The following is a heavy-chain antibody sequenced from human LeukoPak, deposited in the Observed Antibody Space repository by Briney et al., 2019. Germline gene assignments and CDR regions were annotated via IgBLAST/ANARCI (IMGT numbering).Heavy chain of an antibody. D-gene: IGHD7-27*01. CDR3: AKDGNWARFEN. Sequence: GGSLRLSCAASGFTFSSYGMHWVRQAPGKGLEWVSGITGSGGTTYYEDSVKGRFTISRDNSKNTLYLQMNSPRAEDTAAYYCAKDGNWARFENWGQGTLVTVSS. CDR1: GFTFSSYG. J-gene: IGHJ4*02. CDR2: ITGSGGTT. V-gene: IGHV3-23*01.